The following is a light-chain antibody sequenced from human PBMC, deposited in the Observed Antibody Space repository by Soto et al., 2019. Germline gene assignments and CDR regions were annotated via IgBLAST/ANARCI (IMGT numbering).Light chain of an antibody. CDR3: QQYGSPPWT. CDR1: QYVTSRY. J-gene: IGKJ1*01. CDR2: GAS. Sequence: EIVLTQSPGTLSLSPGERATLSCRASQYVTSRYLAWYQQKPGQAPRLLIFGASSRATGIPDRFSGSGSGADFTLSISRLEPEDFAVYYCQQYGSPPWTFGQGTKVDIK. V-gene: IGKV3-20*01.